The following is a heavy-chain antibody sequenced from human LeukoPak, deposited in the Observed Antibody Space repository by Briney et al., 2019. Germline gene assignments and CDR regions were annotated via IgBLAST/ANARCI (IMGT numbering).Heavy chain of an antibody. CDR1: GGSISSSSYY. Sequence: PSETLSLTCTVSGGSISSSSYYWGWIRQPPGKGLGWIGSIYYSGSTYYNPSLKSRVTISVDTSKNQFSLKLSSVTAADTAVYYCARPNSDYGRGYFDYWGQGTLVTVSS. D-gene: IGHD4-17*01. CDR3: ARPNSDYGRGYFDY. CDR2: IYYSGST. J-gene: IGHJ4*02. V-gene: IGHV4-39*01.